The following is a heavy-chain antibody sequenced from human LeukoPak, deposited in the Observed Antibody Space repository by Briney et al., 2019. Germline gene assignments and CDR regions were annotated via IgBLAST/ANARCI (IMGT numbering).Heavy chain of an antibody. J-gene: IGHJ4*02. CDR2: INHSGST. D-gene: IGHD3-10*01. CDR1: GGSFSGYY. V-gene: IGHV4-34*01. Sequence: SETLSLTCAVYGGSFSGYYWSWIRQPPGKGLEWIGEINHSGSTNYNPSLKSRVTISVDTSKNQFSLKLSSVTAADTAVYYCARPATYYYGSGRTHLDYWGQGTLVTVSS. CDR3: ARPATYYYGSGRTHLDY.